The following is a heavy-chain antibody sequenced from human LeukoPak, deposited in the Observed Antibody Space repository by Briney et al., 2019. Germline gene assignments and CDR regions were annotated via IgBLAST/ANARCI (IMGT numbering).Heavy chain of an antibody. Sequence: TSETLSLTCTVSGGSISSYYWSWIRQPPGKGLEWIGYIYYSGSTNYNPSLKSRVTISVDTSKNQFSLKLSSVTAADTAVYYCASSGAGGGSLSWGQGTLVTVSS. CDR1: GGSISSYY. V-gene: IGHV4-59*01. J-gene: IGHJ4*02. D-gene: IGHD3-16*02. CDR3: ASSGAGGGSLS. CDR2: IYYSGST.